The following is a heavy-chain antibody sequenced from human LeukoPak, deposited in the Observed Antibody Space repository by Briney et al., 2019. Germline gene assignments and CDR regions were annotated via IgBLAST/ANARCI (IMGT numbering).Heavy chain of an antibody. V-gene: IGHV3-30-3*01. CDR3: ARVDSNPKYYYYYGMDV. CDR1: GFTFSSYA. Sequence: GGSLRLSCAASGFTFSSYAMHWVRQAPGKGLEWVAVISYDGSNKYYADSVKGRFTISRDNSKNTLYLQMNSLRAEDTAVYYCARVDSNPKYYYYYGMDVWGQGTTVTVSS. J-gene: IGHJ6*02. CDR2: ISYDGSNK. D-gene: IGHD4-11*01.